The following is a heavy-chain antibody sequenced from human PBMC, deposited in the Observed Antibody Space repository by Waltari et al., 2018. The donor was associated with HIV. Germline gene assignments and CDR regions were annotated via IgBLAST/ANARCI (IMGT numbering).Heavy chain of an antibody. CDR3: ATGGWTTSIQLYDLDV. CDR2: CDPEDDET. CDR1: GYTLTELS. Sequence: QVQLIQSGAEVKKPGASVKVSCKVFGYTLTELSMHWVRQAPGKGLEWMGGCDPEDDETIYAQKFQGRVTMTEDTSTDSAYMELSSLTSEDTAVYYCATGGWTTSIQLYDLDVWGQGTTVTVSS. J-gene: IGHJ6*02. D-gene: IGHD1-1*01. V-gene: IGHV1-24*01.